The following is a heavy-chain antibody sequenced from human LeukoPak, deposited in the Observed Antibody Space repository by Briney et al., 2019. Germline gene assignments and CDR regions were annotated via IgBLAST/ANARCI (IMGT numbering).Heavy chain of an antibody. CDR2: IYYSGRI. CDR1: SDSINSNYW. J-gene: IGHJ5*02. V-gene: IGHV4-28*05. CDR3: VRSDTGGWYYPS. Sequence: SDTLSLTCALSSDSINSNYWWGWIRQPPGKGLEWIGYIYYSGRIYQNPSLQSRLSMSVDMSKNEFSLSLTSVTAVDTAIYFCVRSDTGGWYYPSWGQGTLVTVSS. D-gene: IGHD6-19*01.